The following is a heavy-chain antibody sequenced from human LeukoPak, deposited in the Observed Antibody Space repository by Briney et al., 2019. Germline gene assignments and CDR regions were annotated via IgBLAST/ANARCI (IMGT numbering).Heavy chain of an antibody. CDR1: GFTFSSYA. Sequence: GGSLRLSCAASGFTFSSYAMSWVRQAPGKGLEWVSAISGSIISTYYADSVKGRFTISRDNSKNTLSLQMNSLRAEDTAVYYCAKAPQYYYGSGSSYYYYYMDVWGKGTTVTISS. D-gene: IGHD3-10*01. J-gene: IGHJ6*03. V-gene: IGHV3-23*01. CDR2: ISGSIIST. CDR3: AKAPQYYYGSGSSYYYYYMDV.